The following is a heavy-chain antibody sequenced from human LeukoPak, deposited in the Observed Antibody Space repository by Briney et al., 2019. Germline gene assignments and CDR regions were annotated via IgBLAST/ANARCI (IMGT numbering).Heavy chain of an antibody. CDR3: AKSSYYDSSGYYREYYFDY. V-gene: IGHV3-23*01. CDR2: ISSSGSGGNT. CDR1: GVTLSNYA. D-gene: IGHD3-22*01. J-gene: IGHJ4*02. Sequence: GGSLRLSCVASGVTLSNYAMSWARQAPGKGLEWVSGISSSGSGGNTYYADSVKGRFTISRDSSRNTLFLHMNTLRAEDTAVYYCAKSSYYDSSGYYREYYFDYWGPGTLVTVSS.